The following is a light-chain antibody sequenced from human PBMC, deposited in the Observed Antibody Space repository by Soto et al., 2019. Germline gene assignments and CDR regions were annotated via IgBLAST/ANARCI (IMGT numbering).Light chain of an antibody. CDR3: QHYNNCPTT. V-gene: IGKV3D-15*01. CDR1: QRISTN. J-gene: IGKJ3*01. CDR2: GAS. Sequence: PPPLSVSPGDSATLSCRASQRISTNLDWYQHKCGQAPRLLIYGASTRATGIPARFSGSGSETEFTLTISSLQSEDFAAYYCQHYNNCPTTFGPGTKVDIK.